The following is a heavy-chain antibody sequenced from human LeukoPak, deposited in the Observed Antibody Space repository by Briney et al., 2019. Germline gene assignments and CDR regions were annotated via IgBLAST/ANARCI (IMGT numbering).Heavy chain of an antibody. Sequence: SETLSLTCTVSGGSVSSGSYYWSWIRQPPGKGLEWIGYIYYSGSTNYNPSLKSRVTISVDTSKNQFSLKLSSVTAADTAVCYCARRTYSSGWSNFDYWGQGTLVTVSS. V-gene: IGHV4-61*01. CDR2: IYYSGST. CDR1: GGSVSSGSYY. CDR3: ARRTYSSGWSNFDY. D-gene: IGHD6-19*01. J-gene: IGHJ4*02.